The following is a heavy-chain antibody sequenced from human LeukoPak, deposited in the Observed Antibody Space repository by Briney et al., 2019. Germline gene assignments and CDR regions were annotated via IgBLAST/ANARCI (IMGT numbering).Heavy chain of an antibody. J-gene: IGHJ4*02. CDR1: GYTFTGYY. D-gene: IGHD6-19*01. V-gene: IGHV1-46*01. CDR3: ARASAGYSSGWYQVLAYDY. CDR2: INPSGGST. Sequence: ASVKVSCKASGYTFTGYYMHWVRQAPGQGLECMGIINPSGGSTSYAQKFQGRVTMTRDTSTSTVYMELSSLRSEDTAVYYCARASAGYSSGWYQVLAYDYWGQGTLVTVSS.